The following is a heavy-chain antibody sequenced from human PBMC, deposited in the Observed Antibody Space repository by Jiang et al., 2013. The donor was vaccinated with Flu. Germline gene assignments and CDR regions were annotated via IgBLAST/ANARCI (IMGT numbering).Heavy chain of an antibody. CDR3: ARMGHFDWSGGLSHFLDY. V-gene: IGHV1-18*01. Sequence: QAPGQGLEWMGWISAYNGNTNYAQKLQGRVTMTTDTSTSTAYMELRSLRSDDTAVYYCARMGHFDWSGGLSHFLDYWGQGTLVTVSS. D-gene: IGHD3-9*01. J-gene: IGHJ4*02. CDR2: ISAYNGNT.